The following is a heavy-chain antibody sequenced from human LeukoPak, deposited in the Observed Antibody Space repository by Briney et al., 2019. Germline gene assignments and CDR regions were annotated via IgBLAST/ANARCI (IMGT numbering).Heavy chain of an antibody. CDR2: ISINTDT. CDR3: AIALAWYEPFES. CDR1: GIVVIGNY. J-gene: IGHJ4*02. Sequence: GGSLTLSCAASGIVVIGNYMSWVRQPPGKGLEWVSVISINTDTFYADSVRGRFTISRDSSKNTLFLQMNSLRDEDSAVYYCAIALAWYEPFESWGQGTLVTVSS. D-gene: IGHD3-16*01. V-gene: IGHV3-53*01.